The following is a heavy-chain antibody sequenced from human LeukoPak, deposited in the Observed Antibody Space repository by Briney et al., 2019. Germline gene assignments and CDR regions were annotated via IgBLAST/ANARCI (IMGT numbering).Heavy chain of an antibody. J-gene: IGHJ3*02. V-gene: IGHV3-74*01. CDR2: INSDGSST. CDR3: ASPGATDAFDI. D-gene: IGHD1-26*01. Sequence: GGSLRLSYAASGFTFSSYWMHWVRQAPGKGLVWVSRINSDGSSTSYADSVKGRFTISRDNAKNTLYLQMNSLRAEDTAVYYCASPGATDAFDIWGQGTMVTVSS. CDR1: GFTFSSYW.